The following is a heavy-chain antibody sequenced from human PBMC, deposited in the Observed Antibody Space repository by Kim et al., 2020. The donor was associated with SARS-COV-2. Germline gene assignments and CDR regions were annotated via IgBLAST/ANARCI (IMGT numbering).Heavy chain of an antibody. J-gene: IGHJ1*01. CDR1: GGTFSSYA. CDR2: IIPIFGTA. V-gene: IGHV1-69*13. Sequence: SVKVSCKASGGTFSSYAISWVRQAPGQGLEWMGGIIPIFGTANYAQKFQGRVTITADESTSTAYMELSSLRSEDTAVYYCAINSRGDCYFCAEYFQHWGQGTLVTVSS. CDR3: AINSRGDCYFCAEYFQH. D-gene: IGHD2-21*02.